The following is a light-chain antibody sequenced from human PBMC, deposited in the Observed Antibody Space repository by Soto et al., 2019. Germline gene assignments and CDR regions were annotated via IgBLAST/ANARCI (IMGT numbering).Light chain of an antibody. CDR1: SSDVGGYNY. CDR3: SSYTSSSYLV. J-gene: IGLJ2*01. Sequence: QSALTQPASVSGSPGQSITISCTGTSSDVGGYNYVSWYQQHPGKAPKLMIYEVSNRPSGVSNRFSGSKSGNTASLTISGLQAEEEADYYCSSYTSSSYLVFGGGTQLTVL. V-gene: IGLV2-14*01. CDR2: EVS.